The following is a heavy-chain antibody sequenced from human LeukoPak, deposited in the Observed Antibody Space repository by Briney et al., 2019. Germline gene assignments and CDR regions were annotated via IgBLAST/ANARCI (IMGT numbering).Heavy chain of an antibody. CDR3: ARLPPYYYYYYMDV. CDR1: GGSFSGYY. J-gene: IGHJ6*03. V-gene: IGHV4-34*01. Sequence: PETLSLTCAVYGGSFSGYYWSWIRQPPGKGLEWIGEINHSGSTNYNPSLKSRVTISVDTSKNQFSLKLSSVTAADTAVYYCARLPPYYYYYYMDVWGKGTTVTVSS. CDR2: INHSGST.